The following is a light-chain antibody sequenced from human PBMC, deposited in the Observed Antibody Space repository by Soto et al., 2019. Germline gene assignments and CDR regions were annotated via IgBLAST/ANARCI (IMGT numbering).Light chain of an antibody. V-gene: IGKV1-39*01. CDR2: AAS. CDR1: QSISNY. Sequence: EIQMTQSPSSLSASVGDRVTITCRASQSISNYLNWYQHKPGKAPELLIYAASNLQTGAPSRFSGSGSGTDFTLNISRMELEDFATYYCQQSYSTPLTCGGGTKVEIK. CDR3: QQSYSTPLT. J-gene: IGKJ4*01.